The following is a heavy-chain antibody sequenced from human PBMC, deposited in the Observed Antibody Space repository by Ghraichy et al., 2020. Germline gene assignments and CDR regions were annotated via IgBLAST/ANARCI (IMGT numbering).Heavy chain of an antibody. V-gene: IGHV4-59*01. CDR1: GGSIYSYY. D-gene: IGHD4-23*01. CDR2: IYYTGTT. CDR3: ARQRYGGDLIVDY. Sequence: SQTLSLTCTVSGGSIYSYYWTWIRQPPGKTLEWIGHIYYTGTTNYHPSLKSRVTISADTSTNKFSLKLSSVTAADTAVYFCARQRYGGDLIVDYWGQGSLVTVSS. J-gene: IGHJ4*02.